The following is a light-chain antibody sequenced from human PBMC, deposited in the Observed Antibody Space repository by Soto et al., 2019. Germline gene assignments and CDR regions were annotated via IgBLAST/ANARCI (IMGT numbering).Light chain of an antibody. CDR2: EVV. J-gene: IGLJ2*01. CDR3: SSYTSSITVV. CDR1: SSDIGGYNY. Sequence: QSALTQPASVSGSPGQSITISCTGTSSDIGGYNYVSWYQQHPGKAPKLMIYEVVNRPSGLSYRFSGSKSGNTASLTISGLQAEDDADYSCSSYTSSITVVFGGGTKVTVL. V-gene: IGLV2-14*01.